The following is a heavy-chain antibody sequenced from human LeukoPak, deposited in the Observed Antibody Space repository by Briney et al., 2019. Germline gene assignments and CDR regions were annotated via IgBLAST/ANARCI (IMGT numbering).Heavy chain of an antibody. V-gene: IGHV3-30*18. CDR1: GFTFSSYG. D-gene: IGHD3-16*01. CDR2: ISYDGSNK. CDR3: AKNIMTNYYYYGMDV. J-gene: IGHJ6*02. Sequence: PGRSLRLSCAASGFTFSSYGMHWVRQAPGKGLEWVAVISYDGSNKYYADSVKGRFTISRDNSKNTLYLQMNSLRAEDTAVYYCAKNIMTNYYYYGMDVWGQGTTVTVSS.